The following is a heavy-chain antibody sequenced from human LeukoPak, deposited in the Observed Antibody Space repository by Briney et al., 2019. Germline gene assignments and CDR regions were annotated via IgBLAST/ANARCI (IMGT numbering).Heavy chain of an antibody. D-gene: IGHD5-12*01. CDR3: ARDLDENVDIVATIPGWFDY. J-gene: IGHJ4*02. CDR1: GFTFSSYA. CDR2: ISYDGSNK. Sequence: PGGSLRLSCAASGFTFSSYAMHWVRQAPGKGLEWVAVISYDGSNKYYADSVKGRFTISRDNSKNTLYLQMNSLRAEDTAVYYCARDLDENVDIVATIPGWFDYWGQGTLVTVSS. V-gene: IGHV3-30*04.